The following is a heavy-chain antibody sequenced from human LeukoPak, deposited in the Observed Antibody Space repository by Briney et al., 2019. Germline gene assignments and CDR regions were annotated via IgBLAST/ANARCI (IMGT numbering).Heavy chain of an antibody. CDR3: AREPVEMATTYFDY. CDR1: GGSISSYY. J-gene: IGHJ4*02. Sequence: SETLSLTCTVSGGSISSYYWSWIRQPPGKGLEWIGYIYYSGSTYYNPSLKSRVTISVDTSKNQFSLKLSSVTAADTAVYYCAREPVEMATTYFDYWGQGTLVTVSS. D-gene: IGHD5-24*01. CDR2: IYYSGST. V-gene: IGHV4-59*12.